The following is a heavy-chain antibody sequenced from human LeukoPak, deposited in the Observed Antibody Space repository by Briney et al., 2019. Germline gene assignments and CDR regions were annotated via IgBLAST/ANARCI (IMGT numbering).Heavy chain of an antibody. CDR2: IYNGSST. D-gene: IGHD4-17*01. J-gene: IGHJ4*02. CDR1: GFTVSSNY. V-gene: IGHV3-53*01. CDR3: ARVIRDYDDFYPHYFDY. Sequence: GGSLRLSCAASGFTVSSNYMSWVRQAPGKGLEWVSVIYNGSSTYYADSVKGRFTFSRDNSKNTLYLQMNSLRAEDTAVYYCARVIRDYDDFYPHYFDYWGQGTLVTVSS.